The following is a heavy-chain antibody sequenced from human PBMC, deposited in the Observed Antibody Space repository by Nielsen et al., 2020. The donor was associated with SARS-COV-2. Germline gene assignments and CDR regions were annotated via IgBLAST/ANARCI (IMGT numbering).Heavy chain of an antibody. CDR2: IKQDGSEK. CDR3: ARGDYSYYYGMDV. Sequence: GSLRLSCAASGFTFSSYWMSWVRQAPGKGLEWVANIKQDGSEKFYVDSVKGRFTISRDNAKNSLYLQMNSLRAEDTAVYYCARGDYSYYYGMDVWGQGTTVTVSS. CDR1: GFTFSSYW. J-gene: IGHJ6*02. D-gene: IGHD4-11*01. V-gene: IGHV3-7*03.